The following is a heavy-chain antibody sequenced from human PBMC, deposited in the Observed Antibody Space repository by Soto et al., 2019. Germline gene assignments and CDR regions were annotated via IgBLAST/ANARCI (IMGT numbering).Heavy chain of an antibody. D-gene: IGHD3-10*01. CDR2: ISGSGGST. CDR1: GFTFSSYA. V-gene: IGHV3-23*01. Sequence: PGGSLRLSCAASGFTFSSYAMSWVRQATGKGLEWVSAISGSGGSTYYADSVKGRFTISRDNSKNTLYLQMNSLRAEDTAVYYCAIRPSIVRGVIITGWLDYWGQGTLVTVSS. CDR3: AIRPSIVRGVIITGWLDY. J-gene: IGHJ4*02.